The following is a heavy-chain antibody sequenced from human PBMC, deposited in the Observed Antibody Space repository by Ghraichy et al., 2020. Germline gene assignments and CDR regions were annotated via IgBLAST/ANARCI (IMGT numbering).Heavy chain of an antibody. J-gene: IGHJ5*02. CDR1: GGSIITSSYY. D-gene: IGHD6-13*01. CDR3: ARLHYSSWYGWFDP. CDR2: IYYSGST. V-gene: IGHV4-39*01. Sequence: SETLSLTCTVSGGSIITSSYYWGWIRQPPGKGLEWIGTIYYSGSTYYNPSLKSRLTISVDTSKNQFSLRLNSVTAADTAVYYCARLHYSSWYGWFDPWGQGALVAVSS.